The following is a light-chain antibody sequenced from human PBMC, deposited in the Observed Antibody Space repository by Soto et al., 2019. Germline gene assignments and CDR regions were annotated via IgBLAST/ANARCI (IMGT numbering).Light chain of an antibody. V-gene: IGLV1-44*01. CDR2: SNT. CDR3: QSFDINVLALI. J-gene: IGLJ2*01. Sequence: QTVVTQPPSASGTPGQRVTISCSGSSSNIGSQIVNWYQQLPGTAPKLLIYSNTNRPSGVPDRFSASKSGTSASLAITGLRAEDEADYYCQSFDINVLALIFGVGTKLTVL. CDR1: SSNIGSQI.